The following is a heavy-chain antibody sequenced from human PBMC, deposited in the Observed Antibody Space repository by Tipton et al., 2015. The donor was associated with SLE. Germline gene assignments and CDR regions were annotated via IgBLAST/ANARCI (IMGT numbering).Heavy chain of an antibody. CDR3: VRVIVPASRGAFDI. CDR2: MHHSGNT. J-gene: IGHJ3*02. V-gene: IGHV4-38-2*02. Sequence: TLSLTCTVSGYSITSGYYWAWIRQPPGKGLEWIGSMHHSGNTYYSPSLKSRVTLSVDTSKNQFSLTLSSVTAADTALYYCVRVIVPASRGAFDIWGQGTMVTVSS. CDR1: GYSITSGYY. D-gene: IGHD2-2*01.